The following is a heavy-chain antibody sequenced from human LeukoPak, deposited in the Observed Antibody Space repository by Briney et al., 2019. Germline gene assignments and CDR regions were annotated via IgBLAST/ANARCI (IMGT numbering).Heavy chain of an antibody. CDR3: ARETNEMFDY. V-gene: IGHV3-21*01. CDR2: ISDSGNYI. CDR1: GFTFSSYS. J-gene: IGHJ4*02. Sequence: PGGSLRLSCAVSGFTFSSYSMSWVRQAPGKGLEWVSSISDSGNYIYYADSVKGRFTISRDNAKNSLYLQMSSLRAEDTAVYYCARETNEMFDYWGQGTLVTVSS. D-gene: IGHD5-24*01.